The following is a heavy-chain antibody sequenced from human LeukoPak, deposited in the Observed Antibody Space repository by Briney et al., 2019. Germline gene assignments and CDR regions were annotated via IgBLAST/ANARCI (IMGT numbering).Heavy chain of an antibody. V-gene: IGHV4-59*01. CDR2: ISHSGST. CDR3: ARGYYDARGDSNPFDI. Sequence: PSETLSLTCTVSGGSISSSYWSWIRQPPGRGLEWIGYISHSGSTNYKPSLKSRVSISVDTSENRFSLKLTSVTAADTAIYYCARGYYDARGDSNPFDIWGQGTMVTVSS. CDR1: GGSISSSY. J-gene: IGHJ3*02. D-gene: IGHD3-22*01.